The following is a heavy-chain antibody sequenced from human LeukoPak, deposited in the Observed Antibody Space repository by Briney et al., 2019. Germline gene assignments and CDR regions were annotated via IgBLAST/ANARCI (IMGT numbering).Heavy chain of an antibody. D-gene: IGHD6-19*01. CDR3: TRLGVAGTDAFDI. CDR2: IRSKANSYAT. Sequence: SGGSLRLPCAASGFTFSGSAMHWVRRASGEGLEWVGRIRSKANSYATAYAASVKGRFTISRDDSKNTAYLQMNSLKTEDTAVYYCTRLGVAGTDAFDIWGQGTMVTVSS. J-gene: IGHJ3*02. V-gene: IGHV3-73*01. CDR1: GFTFSGSA.